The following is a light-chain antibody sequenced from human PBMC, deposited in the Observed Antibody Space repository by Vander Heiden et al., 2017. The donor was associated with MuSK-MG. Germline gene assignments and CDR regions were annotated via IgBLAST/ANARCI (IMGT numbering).Light chain of an antibody. CDR2: RKS. CDR1: TGAVPRDSY. Sequence: TVVTQAPSLTVSPGGTVTLTCSSCTGAVPRDSYPNWCQQKPGQAPRAMIDRKSNKQSWIPARFSGSLRVGKAALTLAGGQPEDEAEYYCLRYYGGGVVFGGGTKLTVL. J-gene: IGLJ2*01. CDR3: LRYYGGGVV. V-gene: IGLV7-43*01.